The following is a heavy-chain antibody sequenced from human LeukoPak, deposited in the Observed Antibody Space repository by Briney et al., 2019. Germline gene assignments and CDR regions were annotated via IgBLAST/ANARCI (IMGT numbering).Heavy chain of an antibody. CDR2: IKQDGSEK. J-gene: IGHJ3*02. V-gene: IGHV3-7*01. CDR3: AGYSGYDWAFDI. D-gene: IGHD5-12*01. CDR1: GFTFSSYW. Sequence: PGGSLRLSCAASGFTFSSYWMSWVRQAPGKGLEWVANIKQDGSEKYYVDSVEGRFTISRDNAKNSLYLQMNSLRAEDTAVYYCAGYSGYDWAFDIWGQGTMVTVSS.